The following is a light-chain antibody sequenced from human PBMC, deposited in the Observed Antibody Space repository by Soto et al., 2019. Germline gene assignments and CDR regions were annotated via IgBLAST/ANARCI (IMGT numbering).Light chain of an antibody. J-gene: IGKJ1*01. CDR1: QSISSSY. CDR2: GAS. V-gene: IGKV3-20*01. Sequence: EIVLTQSPGTLSLSPGERTTLSCRASQSISSSYLAWYQQKPGQAPRLLVYGASSRATGIPDRFSGSGSGTDFTLTISRLEPEDFAQYYCQQYSSTFWTLGQGTKVDIK. CDR3: QQYSSTFWT.